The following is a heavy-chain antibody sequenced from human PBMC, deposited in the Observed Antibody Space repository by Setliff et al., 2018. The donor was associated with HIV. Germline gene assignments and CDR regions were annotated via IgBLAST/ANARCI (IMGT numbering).Heavy chain of an antibody. V-gene: IGHV1-46*01. CDR3: ARRGGYRYATDAFDI. CDR2: VNPSGGSA. J-gene: IGHJ3*02. Sequence: ASVKVSCKASGYTFTSYYMHWVRQAPGQGLEWMGGVNPSGGSASYAQKFQGRVTMTRDTSTSTVYMALSSLRSEDTAVYYCARRGGYRYATDAFDIWGQGTMVTVSS. D-gene: IGHD5-18*01. CDR1: GYTFTSYY.